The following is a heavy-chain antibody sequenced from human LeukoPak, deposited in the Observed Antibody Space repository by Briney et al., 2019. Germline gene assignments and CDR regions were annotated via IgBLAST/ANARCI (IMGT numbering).Heavy chain of an antibody. D-gene: IGHD6-6*01. CDR3: ARDYYSGQLVLFDY. CDR1: GYTFTSYG. J-gene: IGHJ4*02. CDR2: ISAYNGNT. V-gene: IGHV1-18*01. Sequence: AASVKVSCKASGYTFTSYGISWVRQAPGQGLEWMGWISAYNGNTNYAQKLQGRVTMTTDTSTSTAYMELSSLRSEDTAVYYCARDYYSGQLVLFDYWGQGTLVTVSS.